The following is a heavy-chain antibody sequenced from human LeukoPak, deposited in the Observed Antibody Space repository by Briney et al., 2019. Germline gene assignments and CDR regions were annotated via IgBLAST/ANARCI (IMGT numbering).Heavy chain of an antibody. Sequence: SETLSLTCTVSGGSISSYYWNWIRQPAGKGLEWIGRVSTSGSTHYNPSLKSRVTMSLDTSKNQFSLKLSSVTAADTAVYYCATSTRTGSNWFDPWGQGTLVTVSS. CDR3: ATSTRTGSNWFDP. V-gene: IGHV4-4*07. CDR2: VSTSGST. D-gene: IGHD3/OR15-3a*01. J-gene: IGHJ5*02. CDR1: GGSISSYY.